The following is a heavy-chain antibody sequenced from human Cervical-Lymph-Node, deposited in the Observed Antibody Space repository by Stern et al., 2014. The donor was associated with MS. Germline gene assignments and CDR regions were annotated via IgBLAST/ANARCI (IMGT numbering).Heavy chain of an antibody. V-gene: IGHV3-33*01. Sequence: VQLVESGGGVVQPGRTLCLSCAASGFSFSRYAMHWVRQAPGKGLGWVAIICYDGSNPYYADSVTGRFTISRDNFKNTLYLQMNSLRAEDTAVYYCASAYSSSHYYFDYWGQGTLVTVSS. J-gene: IGHJ4*02. CDR1: GFSFSRYA. CDR3: ASAYSSSHYYFDY. D-gene: IGHD6-13*01. CDR2: ICYDGSNP.